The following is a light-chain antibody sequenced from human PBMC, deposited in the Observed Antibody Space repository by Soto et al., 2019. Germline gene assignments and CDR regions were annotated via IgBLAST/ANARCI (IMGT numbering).Light chain of an antibody. Sequence: QSALTQPASVSGSPGQSITISCTGTSSDVGSYNYVSWYQQHPGKAPELMIYDVSNRPSGVSNRFSGSKSGNTASLTISGLQAEDEADYYCSSYTTSSTYVLGTGTKLTV. CDR3: SSYTTSSTYV. J-gene: IGLJ1*01. CDR2: DVS. V-gene: IGLV2-14*01. CDR1: SSDVGSYNY.